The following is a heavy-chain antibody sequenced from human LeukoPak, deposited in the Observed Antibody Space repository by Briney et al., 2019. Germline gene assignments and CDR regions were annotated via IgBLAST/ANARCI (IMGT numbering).Heavy chain of an antibody. D-gene: IGHD3-16*01. Sequence: SVKVSCTASGGTFSSYAISWVRQAPGQGLEWMGGIIPIFGTANYAQKFQGRVTITADKSTSTAYMELSSLRSEDTAVYYCARPPLRGSNGAFDIWGQGTMVTVSS. CDR2: IIPIFGTA. J-gene: IGHJ3*02. CDR1: GGTFSSYA. CDR3: ARPPLRGSNGAFDI. V-gene: IGHV1-69*06.